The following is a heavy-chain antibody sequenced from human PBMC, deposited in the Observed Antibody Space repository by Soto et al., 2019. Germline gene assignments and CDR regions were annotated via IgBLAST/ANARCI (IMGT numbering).Heavy chain of an antibody. V-gene: IGHV4-31*03. CDR2: IYYSGST. J-gene: IGHJ4*02. CDR3: ARTYSRSWLVFDY. D-gene: IGHD6-13*01. CDR1: GGSISSGGYY. Sequence: QVQLQESGPGLVKPSQTLSLTCTVSGGSISSGGYYWSWIRQHPGKGLEWIGYIYYSGSTYYNPSLKTRVTISVDTSKNQFSLKLSSVTAADTDVYYCARTYSRSWLVFDYWGQGTLVTVSS.